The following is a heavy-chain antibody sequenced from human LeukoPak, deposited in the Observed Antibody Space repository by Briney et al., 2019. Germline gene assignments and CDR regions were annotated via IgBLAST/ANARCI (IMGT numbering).Heavy chain of an antibody. Sequence: GESLKVSCKSSGYSFTSYWIGWVRQMPGKGLEWMGIIYPGDSDTRYSPSFQGQVTISADKSISTAYLQWSSLKASDTAMYYCARQAEPGGYYYYGMDVWGQGTTVTVSS. J-gene: IGHJ6*02. CDR2: IYPGDSDT. D-gene: IGHD3-10*01. V-gene: IGHV5-51*01. CDR3: ARQAEPGGYYYYGMDV. CDR1: GYSFTSYW.